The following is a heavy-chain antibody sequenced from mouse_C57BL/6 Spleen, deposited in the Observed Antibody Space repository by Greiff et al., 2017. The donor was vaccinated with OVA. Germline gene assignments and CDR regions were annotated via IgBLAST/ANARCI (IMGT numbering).Heavy chain of an antibody. J-gene: IGHJ1*03. V-gene: IGHV1-69*01. CDR2: IDPSDSYT. CDR3: ARYGLRYFDV. CDR1: GYTFTSYW. Sequence: QVQLQQPGAELVMPGASVKLSCKASGYTFTSYWMHWVKQRPGQGLEWIGEIDPSDSYTNYNQKFKGKSTLTVDKSSSTANMQLSSLTSEDSAVYYCARYGLRYFDVWGTGTTVTVSS. D-gene: IGHD3-1*01.